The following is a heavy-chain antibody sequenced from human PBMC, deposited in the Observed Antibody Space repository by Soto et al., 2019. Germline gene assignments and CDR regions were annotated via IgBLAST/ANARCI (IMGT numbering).Heavy chain of an antibody. Sequence: ASLKGSWKAAGYTFTGYDINWVRQATGQGLEWMGWMSPNSGNTGYAQKFQGRVTMTRNTSISTAYMELSSLRSEDTAVYYCARAHPEGPDPWGQGTLVTVSS. CDR1: GYTFTGYD. V-gene: IGHV1-8*01. CDR3: ARAHPEGPDP. J-gene: IGHJ5*02. CDR2: MSPNSGNT.